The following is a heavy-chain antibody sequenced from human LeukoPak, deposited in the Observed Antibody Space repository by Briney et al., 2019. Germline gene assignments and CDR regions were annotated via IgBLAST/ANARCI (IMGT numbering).Heavy chain of an antibody. V-gene: IGHV1-18*01. J-gene: IGHJ6*03. D-gene: IGHD3-9*01. Sequence: GASVKVSCKASGYTFTSYGISWVRQAPGQGLEWMGWISAYNGNTNYAQKLQGRVTMTTDTSTSTAYMELRSLRSDDTAVYYCARDRSREYYDIFTGYYTYYYYMDVWGKGTTVTVSS. CDR2: ISAYNGNT. CDR1: GYTFTSYG. CDR3: ARDRSREYYDIFTGYYTYYYYMDV.